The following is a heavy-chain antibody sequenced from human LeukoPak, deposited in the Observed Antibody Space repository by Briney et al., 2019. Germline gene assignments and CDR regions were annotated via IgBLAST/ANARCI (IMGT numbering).Heavy chain of an antibody. J-gene: IGHJ3*02. CDR2: IIPIFGTA. CDR3: ASGPRTSRVLRFLEWFYDGGIPRSGDAFDT. V-gene: IGHV1-69*13. CDR1: GYTFTSYY. D-gene: IGHD3-3*01. Sequence: SVKASCKASGYTFTSYYMHWVRQAPGQGLEWMGRIIPIFGTANYAQKFQGRVTITADESTSTAYLELSSPRSEDTAVYYCASGPRTSRVLRFLEWFYDGGIPRSGDAFDTWGQGTMVTVSS.